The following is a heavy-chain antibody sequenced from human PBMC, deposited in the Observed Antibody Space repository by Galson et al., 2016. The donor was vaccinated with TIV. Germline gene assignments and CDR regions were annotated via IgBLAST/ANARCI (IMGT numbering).Heavy chain of an antibody. CDR3: AKETSTAYSGYGYFDY. CDR2: ISASGGTT. Sequence: SLRLSCAASGFSFSSHAMSWVRQAPGKGLEWASSISASGGTTYYADSVKGRFTISRDNSKNTVYLQMNSLRAEDTAVYYCAKETSTAYSGYGYFDYWGQGTLATVSS. D-gene: IGHD5-12*01. J-gene: IGHJ4*02. V-gene: IGHV3-23*01. CDR1: GFSFSSHA.